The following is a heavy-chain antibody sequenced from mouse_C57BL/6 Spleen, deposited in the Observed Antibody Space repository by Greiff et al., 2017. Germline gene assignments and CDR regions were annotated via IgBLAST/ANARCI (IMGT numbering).Heavy chain of an antibody. CDR2: IDPEDGET. D-gene: IGHD2-9*01. V-gene: IGHV14-2*01. CDR3: ARSCYGYDGAGFAY. Sequence: EVQLQQSGAELVKPGASVKLSCTASGFNIKDYYMHWVKQRTEQGLEWIGRIDPEDGETKYAPKFQGKATFTADTSSTTAYLPLSSLTSAATAVYYCARSCYGYDGAGFAYWGQGTLVTVSA. J-gene: IGHJ3*01. CDR1: GFNIKDYY.